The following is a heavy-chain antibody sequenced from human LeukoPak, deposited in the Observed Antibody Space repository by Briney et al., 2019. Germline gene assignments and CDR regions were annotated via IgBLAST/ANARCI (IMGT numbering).Heavy chain of an antibody. CDR1: GYTFTGYY. J-gene: IGHJ4*02. CDR2: SDPEDGET. V-gene: IGHV1-24*01. CDR3: ATDRVSTVTTYNY. Sequence: ASVKVSCKASGYTFTGYYMHWVRQAPGKGLEWMGGSDPEDGETIYAQKFQGRVTMTEDTSTDTAYMELSSLRSEDTAVYYCATDRVSTVTTYNYWGQGTLVTVSS. D-gene: IGHD4-17*01.